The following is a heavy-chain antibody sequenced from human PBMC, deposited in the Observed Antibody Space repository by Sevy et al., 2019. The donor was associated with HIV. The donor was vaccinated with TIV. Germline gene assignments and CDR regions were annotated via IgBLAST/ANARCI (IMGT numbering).Heavy chain of an antibody. D-gene: IGHD3-22*01. V-gene: IGHV3-48*02. J-gene: IGHJ4*02. Sequence: GGSLRLSCVASGFTFSSHSMNWVRQTPGKGLEWISYISGTGNTIYYADSVKGRFTISRDNAKNSLYLRLKSLRDEDTAIYYCARVPPYYDSNVSDFWGQGSLVTVSS. CDR3: ARVPPYYDSNVSDF. CDR2: ISGTGNTI. CDR1: GFTFSSHS.